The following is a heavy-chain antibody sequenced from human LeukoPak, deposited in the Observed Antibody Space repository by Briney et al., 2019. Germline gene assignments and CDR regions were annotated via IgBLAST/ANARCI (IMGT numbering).Heavy chain of an antibody. V-gene: IGHV1-2*02. Sequence: GASVKVSCKASGYTFTGYYIHWVRQAPGQGLEWRGWINPNSGGTNYAQRFQGRVTMTRDTSISTAYMELSRLRSDDTAVYYCARIVISGYYYMDVWGKGTTVTVSS. CDR2: INPNSGGT. D-gene: IGHD2/OR15-2a*01. J-gene: IGHJ6*03. CDR1: GYTFTGYY. CDR3: ARIVISGYYYMDV.